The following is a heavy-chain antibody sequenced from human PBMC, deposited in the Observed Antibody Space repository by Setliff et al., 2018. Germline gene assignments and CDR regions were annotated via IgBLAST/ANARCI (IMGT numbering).Heavy chain of an antibody. J-gene: IGHJ3*02. Sequence: GGSLRLSCAASGFTFSTYRMHWVRQAPGKGLEWVAVIWDDGGNKYHADSVKGRFTISRDKAKNTLYLQMNSLRAEDTAIYYCARQLRHAFDIWGQGTMVTVSS. CDR2: IWDDGGNK. CDR1: GFTFSTYR. V-gene: IGHV3-33*08. D-gene: IGHD1-1*01. CDR3: ARQLRHAFDI.